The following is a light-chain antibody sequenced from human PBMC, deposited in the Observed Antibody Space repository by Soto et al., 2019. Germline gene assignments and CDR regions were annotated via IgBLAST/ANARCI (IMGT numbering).Light chain of an antibody. Sequence: DIQMTQSPSALSASVGARVTITCRASQTISTYLNWYQQKPGKAPKLLIYAASTLQSGVPSRFSGSGSGTDFTLTISSLQPEDFATYYCQQSLGIPYTFGQGTRLEIK. V-gene: IGKV1-39*01. CDR3: QQSLGIPYT. CDR1: QTISTY. J-gene: IGKJ2*01. CDR2: AAS.